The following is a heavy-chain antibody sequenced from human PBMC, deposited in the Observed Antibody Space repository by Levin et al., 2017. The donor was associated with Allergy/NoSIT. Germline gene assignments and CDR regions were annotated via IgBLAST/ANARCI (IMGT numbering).Heavy chain of an antibody. J-gene: IGHJ3*02. Sequence: SETLSLTCTVSGGSINSYGISGTWSGRQPGRAWEWIGNTYHDGTTTYNASLNSRVSISVDKSKGQFSLNLSSVTAADTAMYYCARFGMVVSGDIFGIWGQGTLVTV. CDR1: GGSINSYGIS. D-gene: IGHD7-27*01. CDR2: TYHDGTT. CDR3: ARFGMVVSGDIFGI. V-gene: IGHV4-30-2*01.